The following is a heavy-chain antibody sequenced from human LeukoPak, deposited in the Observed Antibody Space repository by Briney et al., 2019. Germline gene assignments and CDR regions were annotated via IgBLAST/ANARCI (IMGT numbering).Heavy chain of an antibody. V-gene: IGHV3-30*18. J-gene: IGHJ4*02. Sequence: GGSLRLSCAASGFTFSSYGMHWVRQAPGKGLEWVAVISYDGSNKYYADSVKGRFTISRDNSKNTLYLQMNSLRAEDTAVYHCANGWSPDYWGRGTLVTVSS. CDR2: ISYDGSNK. CDR3: ANGWSPDY. CDR1: GFTFSSYG. D-gene: IGHD2-15*01.